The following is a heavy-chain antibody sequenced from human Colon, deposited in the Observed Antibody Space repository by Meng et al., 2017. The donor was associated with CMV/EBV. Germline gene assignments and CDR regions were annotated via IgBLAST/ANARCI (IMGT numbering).Heavy chain of an antibody. J-gene: IGHJ4*02. D-gene: IGHD3-16*02. CDR2: ISGDGNTI. CDR3: TNGGVSLSPDHC. Sequence: GESLKISCAASGLTFSSFAMSWVRQPPGKGLEWVSSISGDGNTIYYTDSVKGRFSISRDNSDNTLYLQMNSLRDEDTALYYCTNGGVSLSPDHCWGQGTMVTVSS. CDR1: GLTFSSFA. V-gene: IGHV3-23*01.